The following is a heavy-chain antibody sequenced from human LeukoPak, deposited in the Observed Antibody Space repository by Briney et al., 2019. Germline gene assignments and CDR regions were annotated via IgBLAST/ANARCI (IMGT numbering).Heavy chain of an antibody. CDR1: AGSISNYY. D-gene: IGHD6-19*01. J-gene: IGHJ4*02. Sequence: SETLSLTCTVSAGSISNYYWSWIRQPPGKGLEWIGYIYYSGSTNYNPSLKSRVTISVDTSKNQFSLKLSSVTAADTAVYYCARLPVAGTKTPRSGGYWGQGTLVTVSS. CDR2: IYYSGST. CDR3: ARLPVAGTKTPRSGGY. V-gene: IGHV4-59*08.